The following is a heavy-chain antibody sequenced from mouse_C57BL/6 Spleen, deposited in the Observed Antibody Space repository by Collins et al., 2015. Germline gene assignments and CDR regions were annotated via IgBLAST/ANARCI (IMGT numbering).Heavy chain of an antibody. D-gene: IGHD1-1*01. CDR3: ARYRFYYGQNFFDY. CDR1: GFTFTDYY. J-gene: IGHJ2*01. Sequence: EVKLVESGGGLVQPGGSLSLSCTASGFTFTDYYMSWVRQPPGKALEWLGFIRNKANGYTTDYSASVKGRFTISRDNSQSILYLQMNALRAEDSATYYCARYRFYYGQNFFDYWGQGTTLTVSS. V-gene: IGHV7-3*01. CDR2: IRNKANGYTT.